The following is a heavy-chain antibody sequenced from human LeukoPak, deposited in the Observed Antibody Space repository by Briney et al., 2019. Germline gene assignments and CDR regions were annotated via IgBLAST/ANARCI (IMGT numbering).Heavy chain of an antibody. CDR1: AFTVSSNW. Sequence: PGGCLTLSCPAYAFTVSSNWMDWVRQAPGKGLVWVSRINSDGSSTSYAYSVKGRFTISKDNTKNTLYLQMNSLRAEDTAVYYCARDTTGNYDYWGQGTLVTVSS. V-gene: IGHV3-74*01. CDR2: INSDGSST. CDR3: ARDTTGNYDY. J-gene: IGHJ4*02. D-gene: IGHD1-1*01.